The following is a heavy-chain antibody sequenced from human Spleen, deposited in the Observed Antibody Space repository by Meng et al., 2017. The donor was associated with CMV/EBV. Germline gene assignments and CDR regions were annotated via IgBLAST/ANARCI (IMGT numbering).Heavy chain of an antibody. J-gene: IGHJ5*02. Sequence: TFSSYAISWVRPAPGQGLAWMGGIIPIFGTANYAQKFQGRVTITTDESTSTAYMELSSLRSEDTAVYYCARDRVVVVPAAMGNWFDPWGQGTLVTVSS. V-gene: IGHV1-69*05. CDR3: ARDRVVVVPAAMGNWFDP. CDR2: IIPIFGTA. CDR1: TFSSYA. D-gene: IGHD2-2*01.